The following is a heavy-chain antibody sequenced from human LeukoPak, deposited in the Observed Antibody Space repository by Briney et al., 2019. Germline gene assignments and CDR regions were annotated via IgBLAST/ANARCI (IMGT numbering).Heavy chain of an antibody. CDR3: ARDGYCTNGVCPIVTSAFDY. CDR1: GGSISNHF. J-gene: IGHJ4*02. Sequence: SETLSLTCSVSGGSISNHFWSWIRQPPGKGLEWIWYISYSGTANYNPSHKSRLTISVDTSKNQFSLKLSSVTAADTAVYYCARDGYCTNGVCPIVTSAFDYWGQGTLVTVSS. D-gene: IGHD2-8*01. V-gene: IGHV4-59*11. CDR2: ISYSGTA.